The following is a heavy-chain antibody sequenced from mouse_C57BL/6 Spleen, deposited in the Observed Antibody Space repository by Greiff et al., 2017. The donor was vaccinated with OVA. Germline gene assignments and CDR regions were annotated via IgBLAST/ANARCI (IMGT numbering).Heavy chain of an antibody. Sequence: EVQLVESGGGLVQPKGSLKLSCAASGFTFNTYAMHWVRQAPGKGLEWVARIRSKSSNYATYYADSVKDRFTISRDDSQSMLYLQMNNLKTEDTAMYYCVRAPTGTIDYYFDYWGQGTTLTVSS. D-gene: IGHD4-1*02. CDR1: GFTFNTYA. V-gene: IGHV10-3*01. CDR2: IRSKSSNYAT. CDR3: VRAPTGTIDYYFDY. J-gene: IGHJ2*01.